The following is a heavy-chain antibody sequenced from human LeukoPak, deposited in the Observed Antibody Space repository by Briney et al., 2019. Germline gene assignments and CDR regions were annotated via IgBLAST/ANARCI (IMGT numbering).Heavy chain of an antibody. CDR1: GFIFRTYG. J-gene: IGHJ5*02. Sequence: GGSLRLSCAASGFIFRTYGIHWVRQAPGKGLEWVAVIPYDGSDKYYADSVKGRFTISRDNSKNTLYLQMNSLRAEDTAVYFCAKDDYYDSSGDPNWFDPWGQGTLVTVSS. D-gene: IGHD3-22*01. V-gene: IGHV3-30*02. CDR3: AKDDYYDSSGDPNWFDP. CDR2: IPYDGSDK.